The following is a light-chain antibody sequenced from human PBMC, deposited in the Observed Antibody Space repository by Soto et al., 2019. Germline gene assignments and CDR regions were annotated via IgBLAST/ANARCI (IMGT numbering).Light chain of an antibody. CDR2: GAS. Sequence: EIVMTQSPATLSVSPGERATLSCRASQSVSSNLAWYQQKPGQAPRRLIYGASTRATGIPARFIGSGSGTEFTLTISSLQSEDFAVYYCQHYNNWPPFTFGPGTKVDIK. J-gene: IGKJ3*01. CDR3: QHYNNWPPFT. CDR1: QSVSSN. V-gene: IGKV3-15*01.